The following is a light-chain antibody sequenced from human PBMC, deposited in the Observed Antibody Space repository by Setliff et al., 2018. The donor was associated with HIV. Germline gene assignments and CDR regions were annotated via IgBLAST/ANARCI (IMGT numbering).Light chain of an antibody. Sequence: SYELTQPPSVSVAPGKTARITCGGNKIGSKSVHWYQQTPGKAPVLVVYDDSDRPSGITERFSGSNSGNTATLTISRVEAGDDADYYCQVWDSISDHYVFGTGTKVTVL. CDR3: QVWDSISDHYV. CDR1: KIGSKS. V-gene: IGLV3-21*03. CDR2: DDS. J-gene: IGLJ1*01.